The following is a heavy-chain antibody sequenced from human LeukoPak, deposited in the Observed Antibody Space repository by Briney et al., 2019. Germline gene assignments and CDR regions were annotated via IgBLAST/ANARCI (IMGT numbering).Heavy chain of an antibody. CDR1: GFTFSSYA. CDR2: IPYDGSNK. Sequence: GGSLRLSCAASGFTFSSYAMHWVRQAPGKGLEWVAVIPYDGSNKYYADSVKGRLTISRDNSKNTLYLQMNSLRAEDTAVYYCAREQGRLRWPEGYFDLWGRGTLVTVSS. V-gene: IGHV3-30-3*01. CDR3: AREQGRLRWPEGYFDL. J-gene: IGHJ2*01. D-gene: IGHD4-23*01.